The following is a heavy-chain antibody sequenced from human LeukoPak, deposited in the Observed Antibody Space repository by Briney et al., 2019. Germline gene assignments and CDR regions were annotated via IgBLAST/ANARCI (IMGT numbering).Heavy chain of an antibody. CDR2: IYSGGST. V-gene: IGHV3-53*01. D-gene: IGHD1-26*01. J-gene: IGHJ4*02. CDR1: GFTVSSNY. Sequence: PGGSLRLSCAASGFTVSSNYMTWVRQAPGKGLEWVSVIYSGGSTYYADSVKGRFTISRDNSKNTLYLQMNSLRAKDTDVYYCARDSGSYPYYFDYWGQGTLVTVSS. CDR3: ARDSGSYPYYFDY.